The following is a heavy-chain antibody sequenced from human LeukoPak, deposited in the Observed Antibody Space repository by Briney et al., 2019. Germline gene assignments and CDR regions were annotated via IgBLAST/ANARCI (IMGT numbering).Heavy chain of an antibody. CDR1: GFTFSSYG. V-gene: IGHV3-30*18. CDR2: ISHDGSNK. J-gene: IGHJ4*02. CDR3: AKVNYYDSSGYYDY. D-gene: IGHD3-22*01. Sequence: GSLRLSCAASGFTFSSYGMHWVRQAPGKGLEWVAVISHDGSNKYYADSVKGRFTISRDNSKNTMYLQMNSLRVEDTAVYYCAKVNYYDSSGYYDYWGQGTLVTVSS.